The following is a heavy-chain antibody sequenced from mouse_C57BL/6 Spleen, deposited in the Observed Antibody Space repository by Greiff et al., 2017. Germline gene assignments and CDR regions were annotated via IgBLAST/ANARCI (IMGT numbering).Heavy chain of an antibody. J-gene: IGHJ1*03. D-gene: IGHD1-1*01. V-gene: IGHV1-15*01. CDR1: GYTFTDYE. CDR3: TRGTTVVATRYFDV. CDR2: IDPETGGT. Sequence: VHLVESGAELVRPGASVTLSCKASGYTFTDYEMHWVKQTPVHGLEWIGAIDPETGGTAYNQKFKGKAILTADKSSSTAYMELRSLTSEDSAVYYCTRGTTVVATRYFDVWGTGTTVTVSS.